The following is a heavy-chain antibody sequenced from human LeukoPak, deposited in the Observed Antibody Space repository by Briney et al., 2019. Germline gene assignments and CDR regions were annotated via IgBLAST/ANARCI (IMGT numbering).Heavy chain of an antibody. Sequence: ASVKVSCKVSGHTLTELSMHWVRQAPGKGLEWMGGFDPEDGETIYAQKFQGRVTMTEDTSTDTAYMELSSLRSEDTAVYYCATYSGYDLGFDYWGQGTLVTVSS. J-gene: IGHJ4*02. CDR1: GHTLTELS. D-gene: IGHD5-12*01. V-gene: IGHV1-24*01. CDR3: ATYSGYDLGFDY. CDR2: FDPEDGET.